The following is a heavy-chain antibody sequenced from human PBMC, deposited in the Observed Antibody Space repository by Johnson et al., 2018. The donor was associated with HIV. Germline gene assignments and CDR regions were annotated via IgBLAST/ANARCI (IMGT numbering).Heavy chain of an antibody. CDR1: GFNFDDYA. Sequence: VQLVESGGGLIQPGGSLRLSCAVSGFNFDDYAMHWVRQVPGKGLEWVSVIYSGGSTYSADSVKGRFTISRDNSKNTLYLQMNSLRAEDTAVYYCARDKRDYDFWGGDAFDIWGQGTMVTVSS. CDR3: ARDKRDYDFWGGDAFDI. D-gene: IGHD3-3*01. CDR2: IYSGGST. V-gene: IGHV3-66*01. J-gene: IGHJ3*02.